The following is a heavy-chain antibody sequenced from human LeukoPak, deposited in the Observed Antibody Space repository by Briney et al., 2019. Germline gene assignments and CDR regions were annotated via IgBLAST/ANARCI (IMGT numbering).Heavy chain of an antibody. CDR1: GYTLTELS. CDR3: ATDPVAAAGNGYYYYGMDV. Sequence: ASVKVSCKVSGYTLTELSMHWVRQAPGKGLEWMGGFGPEDGETIYAQKFQGRVTMTEDTSTDTAYMELSSLRSEDTAVYYCATDPVAAAGNGYYYYGMDVWGQGTTVTVSS. D-gene: IGHD6-13*01. J-gene: IGHJ6*02. V-gene: IGHV1-24*01. CDR2: FGPEDGET.